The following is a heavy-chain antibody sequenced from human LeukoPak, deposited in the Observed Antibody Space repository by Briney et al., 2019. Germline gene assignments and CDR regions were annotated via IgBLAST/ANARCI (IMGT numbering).Heavy chain of an antibody. Sequence: GRSLRLYCAASGFTFSSYGMHWVRQAPGKGLEWVAVIWYDGSNKYYADSVKGRFTISRDNSKNTLYLQMNSLRAEDTAVYYCARDTIFGVADDFYGMDVWGQGTTVTVSS. D-gene: IGHD3-3*01. CDR3: ARDTIFGVADDFYGMDV. J-gene: IGHJ6*02. CDR2: IWYDGSNK. V-gene: IGHV3-33*01. CDR1: GFTFSSYG.